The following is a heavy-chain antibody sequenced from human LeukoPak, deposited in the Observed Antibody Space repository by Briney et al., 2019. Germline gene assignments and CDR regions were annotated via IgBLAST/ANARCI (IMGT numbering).Heavy chain of an antibody. CDR2: INPKNADT. CDR1: GYTFTAYY. Sequence: ASXRVSCKASGYTFTAYYIHWVRQAPGQGLEWMGWINPKNADTDYAQNFRGRVTMTRDTSISTVYMELSRLRSDDTAVYYCARDEGSSSVNALDIWGQGTMITVSS. V-gene: IGHV1-2*02. CDR3: ARDEGSSSVNALDI. D-gene: IGHD6-6*01. J-gene: IGHJ3*02.